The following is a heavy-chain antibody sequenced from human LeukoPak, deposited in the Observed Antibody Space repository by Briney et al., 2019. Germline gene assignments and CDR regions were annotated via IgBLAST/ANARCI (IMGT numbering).Heavy chain of an antibody. D-gene: IGHD3-10*01. CDR3: ARHPQNMARGAPGCTSISGAVALDWYFDL. CDR1: GGSISSYY. CDR2: IYYSGST. J-gene: IGHJ2*01. Sequence: SETLSLTCTVSGGSISSYYWSWIRQPPGKGLEWIGYIYYSGSTNYNPSLKSRVTISVDTSKNQFSLKLSSVTAADTAVYYCARHPQNMARGAPGCTSISGAVALDWYFDLWGRGTLVTVSS. V-gene: IGHV4-59*08.